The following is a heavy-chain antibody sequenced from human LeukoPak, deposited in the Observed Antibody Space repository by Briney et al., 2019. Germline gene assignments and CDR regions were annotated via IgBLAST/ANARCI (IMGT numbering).Heavy chain of an antibody. CDR1: GGSISSSNW. J-gene: IGHJ4*02. V-gene: IGHV4-4*02. CDR2: IYHSGST. CDR3: ARDSMHSSGWSKVDY. Sequence: PSGTLSLTCAVSGGSISSSNWWSWVRQPPGKGLEWIGGIYHSGSTNYNPSLKSRVTISVDKSKNQFSLKLSSVTAADTAVYYCARDSMHSSGWSKVDYWGQGTLVTVSS. D-gene: IGHD6-19*01.